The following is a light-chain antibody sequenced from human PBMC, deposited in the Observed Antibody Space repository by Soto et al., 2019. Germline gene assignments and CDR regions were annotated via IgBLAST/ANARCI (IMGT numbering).Light chain of an antibody. CDR2: DAS. Sequence: EIVMTQSPATLSVSPGERVTLSCRASQSVSNNLAWYQQKPGRAPRLLIYDASTRATCIPARFSGSGSGAEFTLTISSLQSEDFAVYYCQQYNNWPLFGQGTKLEIK. CDR3: QQYNNWPL. CDR1: QSVSNN. V-gene: IGKV3-15*01. J-gene: IGKJ2*01.